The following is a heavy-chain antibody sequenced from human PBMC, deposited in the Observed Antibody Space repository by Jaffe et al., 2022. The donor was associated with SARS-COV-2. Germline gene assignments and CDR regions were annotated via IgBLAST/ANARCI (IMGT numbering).Heavy chain of an antibody. CDR2: ISYDGSKK. J-gene: IGHJ4*02. D-gene: IGHD4-17*01. CDR3: ARDFGRLPLYYFDS. Sequence: QVQLVDSGGGVVQPGRSLRLSCAASGFIFSSYAMHWVRQAPGKGPEWVALISYDGSKKYYADSVKGRFTISRDNSKNTLYLQMSSLRPEDTAVYSCARDFGRLPLYYFDSWGQGTLVTVSS. V-gene: IGHV3-30-3*01. CDR1: GFIFSSYA.